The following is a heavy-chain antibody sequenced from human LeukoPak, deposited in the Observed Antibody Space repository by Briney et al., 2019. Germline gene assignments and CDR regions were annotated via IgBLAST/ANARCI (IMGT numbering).Heavy chain of an antibody. CDR3: AKEALGSWYIFDY. V-gene: IGHV3-23*01. J-gene: IGHJ4*02. CDR1: GFTFSSYA. Sequence: PGGSPRLSCAASGFTFSSYAMSWVRRAPGKGLEWVSAISGSGGSTYYADSVKGRFTISRDNPKNTLYLQMNSLRAEDTAVYYCAKEALGSWYIFDYWGQGTLVTVSS. CDR2: ISGSGGST. D-gene: IGHD6-13*01.